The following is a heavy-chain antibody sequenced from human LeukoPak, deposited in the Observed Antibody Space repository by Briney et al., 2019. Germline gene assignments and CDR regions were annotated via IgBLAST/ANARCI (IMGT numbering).Heavy chain of an antibody. J-gene: IGHJ6*03. V-gene: IGHV1-69*05. D-gene: IGHD4-11*01. Sequence: GASVKVSCKASGYTFTNYDLNWVRQATGQGLEWMGWIIPIFGTANYAQKFQGRVTITTDQSTSTAYMELSSLRSDDTAVYYCARGPYLTFGWVTTAGYYMDVWGKGTTVTVSS. CDR3: ARGPYLTFGWVTTAGYYMDV. CDR1: GYTFTNYD. CDR2: IIPIFGTA.